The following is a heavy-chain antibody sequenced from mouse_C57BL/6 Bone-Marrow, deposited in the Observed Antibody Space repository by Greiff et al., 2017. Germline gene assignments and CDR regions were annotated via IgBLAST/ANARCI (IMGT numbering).Heavy chain of an antibody. D-gene: IGHD4-1*01. CDR1: GYTFTSYG. V-gene: IGHV1-81*01. CDR2: IYPRSRNT. CDR3: ARPELGRGKKNYAMDY. J-gene: IGHJ4*01. Sequence: QVQLQQSGAELARPGASVKLSCKASGYTFTSYGISWVKQRTGQGLEWIGEIYPRSRNTYYNEKFKGKATLTADNSSSTAYMELRSLTSEDSAVYFCARPELGRGKKNYAMDYWGQGTSVTVSS.